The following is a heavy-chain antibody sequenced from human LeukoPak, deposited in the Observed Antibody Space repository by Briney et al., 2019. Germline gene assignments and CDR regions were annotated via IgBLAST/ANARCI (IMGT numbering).Heavy chain of an antibody. CDR3: AREGGVVLMVYAPNTGWFDP. Sequence: SVKVSCKASGGTFSSYAISWVRQAPGQGLEWMGGIIPIFGTANYEQKFQGRVTITADESTSTAYMELSSLRSEDTAVYYCAREGGVVLMVYAPNTGWFDPWGQGTLVTVSS. D-gene: IGHD2-8*01. CDR2: IIPIFGTA. CDR1: GGTFSSYA. J-gene: IGHJ5*02. V-gene: IGHV1-69*01.